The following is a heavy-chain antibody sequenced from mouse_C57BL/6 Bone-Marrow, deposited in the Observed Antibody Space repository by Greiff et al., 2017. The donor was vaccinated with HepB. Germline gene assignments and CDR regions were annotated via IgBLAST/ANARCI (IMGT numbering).Heavy chain of an antibody. CDR3: ARPATVVADFDY. CDR2: INPNNGGT. V-gene: IGHV1-26*01. Sequence: VQLQQSGPELVKPGASVKISCKASGYTFTDYYMNWVKQSHGKSLEWIGDINPNNGGTSYNQKFKGKATLTVDKSSSTAYMELRSLTSEDSAVYYCARPATVVADFDYWGQGTTLTVSS. CDR1: GYTFTDYY. J-gene: IGHJ2*01. D-gene: IGHD1-1*01.